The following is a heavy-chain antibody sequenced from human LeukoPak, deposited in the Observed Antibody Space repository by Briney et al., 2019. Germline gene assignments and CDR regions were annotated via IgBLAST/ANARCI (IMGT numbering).Heavy chain of an antibody. CDR2: ISAYNVNT. J-gene: IGHJ3*02. V-gene: IGHV1-18*01. CDR1: GYTFSSYG. Sequence: GASVKVSCKASGYTFSSYGISWVRQAPGQGLEWMGWISAYNVNTNYAQKLQGRVTMTTDTSTSTAYMELRSLRSDDTAAYYCARDRYDFWSGYYMNAFDIWGQGTMVTVSS. D-gene: IGHD3-3*01. CDR3: ARDRYDFWSGYYMNAFDI.